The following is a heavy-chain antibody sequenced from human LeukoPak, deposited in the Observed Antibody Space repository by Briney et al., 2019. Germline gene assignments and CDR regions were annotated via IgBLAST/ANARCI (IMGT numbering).Heavy chain of an antibody. CDR3: ARDYPDGTGSYYFDC. D-gene: IGHD5-24*01. J-gene: IGHJ4*02. CDR1: GFTFSTYG. Sequence: GRSLRLSCAASGFTFSTYGMHWVRQAPEKGLEWVADIKYDGSEIYYVDSVRGRFTISRDNAENSLYLQMNGLRAEDTAVYYCARDYPDGTGSYYFDCWGQGTLVTVSS. V-gene: IGHV3-7*01. CDR2: IKYDGSEI.